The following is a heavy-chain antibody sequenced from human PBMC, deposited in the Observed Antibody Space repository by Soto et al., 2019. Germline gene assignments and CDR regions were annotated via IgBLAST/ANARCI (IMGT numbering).Heavy chain of an antibody. Sequence: QVQLVQSGAEVKKPGASVKVSCKASGYTFTSYAMHWVRQAPGQRLEWMGWINAGNGNTKYSQKFQGRVTITRDTSASTADMELSSLKSEDTAVYYCAREGVDDYGDYHPGSYYYYYMDVWGKGTTVTVSS. CDR3: AREGVDDYGDYHPGSYYYYYMDV. CDR2: INAGNGNT. J-gene: IGHJ6*03. V-gene: IGHV1-3*01. D-gene: IGHD4-17*01. CDR1: GYTFTSYA.